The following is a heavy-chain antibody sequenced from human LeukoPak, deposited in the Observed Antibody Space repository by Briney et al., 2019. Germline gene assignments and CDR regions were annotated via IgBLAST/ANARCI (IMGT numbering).Heavy chain of an antibody. CDR1: GFTFSSYS. J-gene: IGHJ4*02. CDR3: ARSYYDSFDY. V-gene: IGHV3-48*04. Sequence: GGSLRLSCAASGFTFSSYSMNWVRQTPGKGLEWVSYISSSGSTIYYADSVKGRFTISRDNAKNSLYLQMNSLRAEDTAVYYCARSYYDSFDYWGQGTLVTVSS. D-gene: IGHD3-22*01. CDR2: ISSSGSTI.